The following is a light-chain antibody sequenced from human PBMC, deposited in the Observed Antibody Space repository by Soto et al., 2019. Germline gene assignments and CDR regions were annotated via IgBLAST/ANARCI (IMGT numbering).Light chain of an antibody. Sequence: QSALTQPASGSGAPGQGITISCTGTSSDVGGYNYVSWYQQHPGKAPKLMIYDVSNRPSGVSNRFSGSKSGNTASLTISGLQAEDEADYYCSSYTSSSTFFGTGTKVTVL. CDR3: SSYTSSSTF. J-gene: IGLJ1*01. V-gene: IGLV2-14*01. CDR1: SSDVGGYNY. CDR2: DVS.